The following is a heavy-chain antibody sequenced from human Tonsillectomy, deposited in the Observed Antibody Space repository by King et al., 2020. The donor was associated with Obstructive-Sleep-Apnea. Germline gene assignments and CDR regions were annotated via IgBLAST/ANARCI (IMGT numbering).Heavy chain of an antibody. J-gene: IGHJ3*02. CDR3: AKAAADAFDI. Sequence: HVQLVESGGGVVQPGRSLRLSCAASGFTFSSYGMHWVRQAPGKGLEWVAVISYDGSNKYYADSVKGRFTISRDNSKNTLYLQMNSLRAEDTAVYYCAKAAADAFDIWGQGTKVTVSS. CDR1: GFTFSSYG. CDR2: ISYDGSNK. D-gene: IGHD6-13*01. V-gene: IGHV3-30*18.